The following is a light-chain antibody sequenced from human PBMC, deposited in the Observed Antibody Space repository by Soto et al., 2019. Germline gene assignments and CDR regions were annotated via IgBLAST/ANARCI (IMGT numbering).Light chain of an antibody. CDR3: QQYAGSPIT. J-gene: IGKJ5*01. Sequence: EILLTQSPGTLSLSPGERATLSCRASQSVSSSLAWYQQKPGLAPTLLISDATSRASGVPDRFTGGGSGTDFTLTIRRLEPEDFALYYCQQYAGSPITFGQGTRLEIK. V-gene: IGKV3-20*01. CDR2: DAT. CDR1: QSVSSS.